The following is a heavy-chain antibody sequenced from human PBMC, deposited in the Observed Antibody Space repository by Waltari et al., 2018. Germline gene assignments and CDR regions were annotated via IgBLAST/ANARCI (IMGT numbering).Heavy chain of an antibody. Sequence: QVQLVQSGAEVRKPGASVKVSCKASGYTFTGYYMHWVRQAPRRGREWMGWINPNSGGTNYAQKFQGRVTMTRDTSISTAYMELSRLRSDDAAVYYCAGLWWQQVGAFDIWGQGTMVTVSS. CDR2: INPNSGGT. V-gene: IGHV1-2*02. D-gene: IGHD3-10*01. J-gene: IGHJ3*02. CDR1: GYTFTGYY. CDR3: AGLWWQQVGAFDI.